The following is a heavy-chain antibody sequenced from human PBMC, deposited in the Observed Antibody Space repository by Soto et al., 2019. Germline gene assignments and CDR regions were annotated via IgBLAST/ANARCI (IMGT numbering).Heavy chain of an antibody. CDR2: INYRGST. J-gene: IGHJ6*02. CDR3: VRGQPHRITIFEVVIRSYDYGMAV. CDR1: GGSFTGYY. Sequence: PSETLSLTCAVYGGSFTGYYWTWIRQTPGKGLKWIGEINYRGSTYYNPSLESRITMAVDTSKNQFSLKLSSVTAADTAVYFCVRGQPHRITIFEVVIRSYDYGMAVWGQGTTVTVSS. D-gene: IGHD3-3*01. V-gene: IGHV4-34*01.